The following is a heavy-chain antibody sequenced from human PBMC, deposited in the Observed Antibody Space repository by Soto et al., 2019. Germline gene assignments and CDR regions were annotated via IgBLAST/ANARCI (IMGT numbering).Heavy chain of an antibody. CDR3: ATGGIYYEA. J-gene: IGHJ5*02. D-gene: IGHD1-26*01. Sequence: GGSLRLSCTVSGFAFRHNYLTWIRQAPGKGLEWLSYSSTTASPAYYADSVKGRFTIFTHNAKKSLYLQMDSLRAEDTGVYYCATGGIYYEAWGQGTLVTVS. V-gene: IGHV3-11*01. CDR2: SSTTASPA. CDR1: GFAFRHNY.